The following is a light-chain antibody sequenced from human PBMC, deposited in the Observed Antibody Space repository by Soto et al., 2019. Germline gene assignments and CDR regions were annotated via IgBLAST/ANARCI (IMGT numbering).Light chain of an antibody. J-gene: IGLJ2*01. Sequence: QSVLTQPPSASGTPGQSLTISCSGSTSNIGSLYVYWYQHLPGAAPKVLIVRDGQRPSGVPDGFFSCKSGTSASLAIICLRSEDDAHYYCACWYAGRTGWVFGGGTKLTVL. CDR2: RDG. CDR3: ACWYAGRTGWV. CDR1: TSNIGSLY. V-gene: IGLV1-47*01.